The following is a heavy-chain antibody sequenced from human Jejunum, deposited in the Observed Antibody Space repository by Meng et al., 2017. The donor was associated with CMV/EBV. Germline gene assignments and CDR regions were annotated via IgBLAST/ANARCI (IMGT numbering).Heavy chain of an antibody. CDR3: ARGRYCSSTSCFPFDN. V-gene: IGHV4-59*01. Sequence: GAISRYYWNWIRQPPGKGLEWIGYIYYTVSTNYNPSLKSRVTISVDTSKNQFSLKLSSVTAADTAVYYCARGRYCSSTSCFPFDNWGQGALVTVSS. D-gene: IGHD2-2*01. J-gene: IGHJ4*02. CDR2: IYYTVST. CDR1: GAISRYY.